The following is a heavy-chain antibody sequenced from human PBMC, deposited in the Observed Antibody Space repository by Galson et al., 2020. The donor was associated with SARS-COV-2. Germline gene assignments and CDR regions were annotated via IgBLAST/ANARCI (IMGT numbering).Heavy chain of an antibody. CDR3: ARDAVLVVYAIKYYYGMDV. Sequence: GGSLRLSCAASGFTFSSYAMHWVRQAPGKGLEWVAVISYDGSNKYYADSVKGRFTISRDNSKNTLYLQMNSLRAEDPAVYYCARDAVLVVYAIKYYYGMDVWGQGTTVTVSS. J-gene: IGHJ6*02. V-gene: IGHV3-30*04. CDR1: GFTFSSYA. D-gene: IGHD2-8*02. CDR2: ISYDGSNK.